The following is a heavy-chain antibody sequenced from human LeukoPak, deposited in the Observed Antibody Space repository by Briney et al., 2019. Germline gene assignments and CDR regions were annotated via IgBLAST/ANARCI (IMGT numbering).Heavy chain of an antibody. Sequence: ASVKVSCKASGYTFTSYYMHWVRQAPGQGLEWMGIINPSGGSTSYAQKFQGRVTMTRDTSTSTVYMELSSPRSEDTAVYYCARDLDIVATTRNWFDPWGQGTLVTVSS. V-gene: IGHV1-46*03. CDR1: GYTFTSYY. J-gene: IGHJ5*02. CDR3: ARDLDIVATTRNWFDP. D-gene: IGHD5-12*01. CDR2: INPSGGST.